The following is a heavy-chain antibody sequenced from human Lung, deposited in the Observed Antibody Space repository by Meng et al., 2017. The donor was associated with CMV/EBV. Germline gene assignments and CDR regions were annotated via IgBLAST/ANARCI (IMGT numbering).Heavy chain of an antibody. CDR1: GFTFSSYA. V-gene: IGHV3-23*01. CDR3: AKEPTYQLDSGSYLDY. CDR2: ISGGGGTT. Sequence: GESLKISCAASGFTFSSYAMTWVRQAPGKGLEWVSVISGGGGTTDFADSVKGRFTISRDNSMNTLYLQMYSLRAEDTAVYYCAKEPTYQLDSGSYLDYWGKGKXVNGAS. D-gene: IGHD1-26*01. J-gene: IGHJ4*02.